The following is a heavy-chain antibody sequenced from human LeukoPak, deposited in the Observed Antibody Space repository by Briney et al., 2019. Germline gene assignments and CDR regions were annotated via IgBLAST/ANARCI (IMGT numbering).Heavy chain of an antibody. D-gene: IGHD3-3*01. CDR1: GYTFTSYG. CDR3: ARDAKRSGCYNYYYYGMDV. CDR2: ISAYNGNT. V-gene: IGHV1-18*01. J-gene: IGHJ6*02. Sequence: ASVKVSCKASGYTFTSYGISWVRQAPGQGLEWMGWISAYNGNTNYAQKLQGRVTMTTDTSTSTAYMELRSLRSDDTAVYYCARDAKRSGCYNYYYYGMDVWGQGTTVTVSS.